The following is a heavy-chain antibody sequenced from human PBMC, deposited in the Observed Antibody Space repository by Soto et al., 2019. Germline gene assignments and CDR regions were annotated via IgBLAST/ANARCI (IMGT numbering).Heavy chain of an antibody. CDR1: GFTFTSSA. V-gene: IGHV1-58*01. Sequence: SVKVSCKASGFTFTSSAVQWVRQARGQRLEWIGWIVVGSGNTNYAQKFQERVTITRDMSTSTAYMELSSLRSEDTAVYYCAADYGDYASFDYWGQGTLVTGSS. CDR3: AADYGDYASFDY. D-gene: IGHD4-17*01. J-gene: IGHJ4*02. CDR2: IVVGSGNT.